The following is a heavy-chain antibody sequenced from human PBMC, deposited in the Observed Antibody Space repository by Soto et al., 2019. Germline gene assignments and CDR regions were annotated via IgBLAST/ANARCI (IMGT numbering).Heavy chain of an antibody. CDR2: ISYDGSNK. D-gene: IGHD4-17*01. Sequence: QVQLVESGGGVVQPGRSLRLSCAASGFTFSSYGMHWVRQAPGKGLEWVAVISYDGSNKYYADSVKGRFTISRDNSKNTVYLQMNSLRAEDTAVYYCAKFYYAHTVTTGFDYWGQGTLVTVSS. CDR3: AKFYYAHTVTTGFDY. J-gene: IGHJ4*02. CDR1: GFTFSSYG. V-gene: IGHV3-30*18.